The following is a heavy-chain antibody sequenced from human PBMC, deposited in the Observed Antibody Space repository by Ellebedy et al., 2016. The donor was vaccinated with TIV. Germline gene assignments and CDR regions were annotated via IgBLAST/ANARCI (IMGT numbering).Heavy chain of an antibody. CDR2: IWYDGNKK. CDR1: GFAFSSYA. D-gene: IGHD3-22*01. Sequence: GGSLRLSCATSGFAFSSYAMHWVRQAPGKGLEWLTVIWYDGNKKYYADSVKGRFTISRDNSKNTLYLEMNSLRAEETAMYYCVSSRRGYYDSSGYRYYGLDVWGQGTTVTVSS. CDR3: VSSRRGYYDSSGYRYYGLDV. V-gene: IGHV3-33*01. J-gene: IGHJ6*02.